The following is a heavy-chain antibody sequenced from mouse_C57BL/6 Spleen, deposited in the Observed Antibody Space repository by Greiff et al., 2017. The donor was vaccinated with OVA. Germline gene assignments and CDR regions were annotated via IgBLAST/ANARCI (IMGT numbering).Heavy chain of an antibody. J-gene: IGHJ3*01. D-gene: IGHD2-5*01. CDR3: HSNRAY. CDR1: GFSLTSYG. V-gene: IGHV2-5*01. CDR2: IWRGGST. Sequence: VKVVESGPGLVQPSQSLSITCTASGFSLTSYGVHWVRQSPGKGLEWLGVIWRGGSTDYNAAFMSRLSITKDNSKSQVFFKRNRLQADDTSICYCHSNRAYWGQGTLVTVSA.